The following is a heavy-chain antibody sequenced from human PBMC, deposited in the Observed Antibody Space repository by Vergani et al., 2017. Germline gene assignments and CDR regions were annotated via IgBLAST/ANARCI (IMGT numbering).Heavy chain of an antibody. Sequence: QVQLQESGPGLVKPSQTLSLTCTVSGGSISSGGYYWSWIRQHPWKGLEWLGYIYYSGSTYYNPSLKSRVTISVDTSKNQFSLKLSSVTAADTAVYYCARVGWNYGYYYFDYWGQGTLVTVSS. D-gene: IGHD1-7*01. V-gene: IGHV4-31*03. CDR3: ARVGWNYGYYYFDY. J-gene: IGHJ4*02. CDR1: GGSISSGGYY. CDR2: IYYSGST.